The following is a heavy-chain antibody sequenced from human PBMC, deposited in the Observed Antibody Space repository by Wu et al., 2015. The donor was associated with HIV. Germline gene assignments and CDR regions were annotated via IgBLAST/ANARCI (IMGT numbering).Heavy chain of an antibody. V-gene: IGHV1-2*02. CDR2: INPNSGGT. D-gene: IGHD3-22*01. CDR1: GYTFTGYY. J-gene: IGHJ4*02. CDR3: ARDRSGTSYYDSSGYYNDY. Sequence: QVQLVQSGAGVKKPGASVKVSCKASGYTFTGYYIHWMRQAPGQGLEWMGWINPNSGGTNYAQKFQGRVTMTRDTSISTAYMELSRLRSDDTAVYYCARDRSGTSYYDSSGYYNDYWGQGTLVTVSS.